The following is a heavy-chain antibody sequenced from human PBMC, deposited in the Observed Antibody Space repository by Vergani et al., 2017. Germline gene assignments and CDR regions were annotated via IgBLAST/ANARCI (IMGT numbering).Heavy chain of an antibody. CDR1: GFTFSSYG. V-gene: IGHV3-30*18. D-gene: IGHD3-10*01. J-gene: IGHJ4*02. CDR3: AKETDYYGSGSYYTEGILDY. Sequence: QVQLVESGGGVVQPGRSLRLSCAASGFTFSSYGMHWVRQAPGKGLEWVAVISYDGSNKYYADSVKGRFTISRDNSKNTLYLQMNSLRAEDTAVYYCAKETDYYGSGSYYTEGILDYWGQGTLVTVSS. CDR2: ISYDGSNK.